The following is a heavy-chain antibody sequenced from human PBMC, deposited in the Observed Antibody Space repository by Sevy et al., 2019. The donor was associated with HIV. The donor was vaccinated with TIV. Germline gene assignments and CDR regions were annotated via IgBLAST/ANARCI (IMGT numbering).Heavy chain of an antibody. Sequence: ASVKVSCKASGYTFTSYGISWVRQAPGQGLEWMGWISAYNGNTNYAQKLQGRVTMTTDKSTSTAYMELRSLGSDDTAVYYCARDEVPAASINDYWGQGTLVTVSS. D-gene: IGHD2-2*01. CDR1: GYTFTSYG. CDR2: ISAYNGNT. CDR3: ARDEVPAASINDY. J-gene: IGHJ4*02. V-gene: IGHV1-18*01.